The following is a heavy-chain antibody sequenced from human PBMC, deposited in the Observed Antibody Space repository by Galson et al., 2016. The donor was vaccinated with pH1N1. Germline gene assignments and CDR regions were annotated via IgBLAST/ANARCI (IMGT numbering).Heavy chain of an antibody. Sequence: PGQGLEWMGGIIPISGTTTYAQKLQGRVTITAEELTSSSYMELTSLTSEDTALYYCARSRGYSYGFYYFDNWGQGTLVTVSS. D-gene: IGHD5-18*01. J-gene: IGHJ4*02. CDR3: ARSRGYSYGFYYFDN. CDR2: IIPISGTT. V-gene: IGHV1-69*01.